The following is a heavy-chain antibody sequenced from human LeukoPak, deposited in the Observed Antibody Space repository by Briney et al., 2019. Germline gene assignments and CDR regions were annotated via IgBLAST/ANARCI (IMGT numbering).Heavy chain of an antibody. J-gene: IGHJ4*02. CDR2: ISYSGTTI. CDR1: GFTFSDYY. D-gene: IGHD6-19*01. V-gene: IGHV3-11*04. CDR3: AGEAVAGTDY. Sequence: PGGSLRLSCAASGFTFSDYYMSWIRQAPGKGLEWVSYISYSGTTIYYADSVKGRFTISRDNAKNSLYLQMNSLRAEDTAVYYCAGEAVAGTDYWGQGTLVIVSS.